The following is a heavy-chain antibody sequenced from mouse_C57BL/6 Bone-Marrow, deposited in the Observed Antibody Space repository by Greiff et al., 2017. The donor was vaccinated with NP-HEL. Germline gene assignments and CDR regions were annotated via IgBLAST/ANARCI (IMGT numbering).Heavy chain of an antibody. CDR2: ISNLAYSI. D-gene: IGHD1-1*01. J-gene: IGHJ4*01. CDR3: ARFPITTVVASYAMDY. CDR1: GFTFSDYG. Sequence: EVKLMESGGGLVQPGGSLKLSCAASGFTFSDYGMAWVRQAPRKGPEWVAFISNLAYSIYYADTVTGRFTISRENAKNTLYLEMSSLRSEDTAMYYCARFPITTVVASYAMDYWGQGTSVTVSS. V-gene: IGHV5-15*01.